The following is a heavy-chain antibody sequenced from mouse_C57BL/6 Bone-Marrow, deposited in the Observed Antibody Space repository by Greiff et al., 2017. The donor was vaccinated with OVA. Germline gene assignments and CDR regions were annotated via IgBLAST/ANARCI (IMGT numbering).Heavy chain of an antibody. V-gene: IGHV1-76*01. J-gene: IGHJ3*01. CDR1: GYTFTDYY. CDR2: IYPGSGNT. CDR3: ARPLYYGSNAFAY. D-gene: IGHD1-1*01. Sequence: VQLQQSGAELVRPGASVKLSCKASGYTFTDYYINWVKQRPGQGLEWIARIYPGSGNTYYNEKFKGKATLTAEKSSSTAYMQLSSLTSEDSAVYFCARPLYYGSNAFAYWGQGTLVTVSA.